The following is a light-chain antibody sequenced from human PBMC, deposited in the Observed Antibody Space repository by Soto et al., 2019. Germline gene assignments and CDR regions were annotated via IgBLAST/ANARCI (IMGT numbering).Light chain of an antibody. CDR1: QSITTY. CDR3: QQSYRIPDT. V-gene: IGKV1-39*01. J-gene: IGKJ2*01. Sequence: DIQMTQSPSSLSASVGDRVTITCRASQSITTYLSWYQQKSGKAPKLLIYAASSLQSGVPSRFSGSGSGTDFTLTISSLQPEDFATYYCQQSYRIPDTFGQGTKLEIK. CDR2: AAS.